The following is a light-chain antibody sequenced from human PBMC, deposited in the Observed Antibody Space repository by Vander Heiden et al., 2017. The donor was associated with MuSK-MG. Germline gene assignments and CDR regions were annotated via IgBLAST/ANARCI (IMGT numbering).Light chain of an antibody. CDR2: DAS. J-gene: IGKJ1*01. V-gene: IGKV1-5*01. CDR3: QQDNSYPWT. Sequence: DIQLTPSPSTLSASVGDRVTITCRASQSINRWLAWYQKKPGKGPKLLIYDASSLERGVPSRFSGSGSGTELTLTISSLQPDDFATYYCQQDNSYPWTFGQGTTVEIK. CDR1: QSINRW.